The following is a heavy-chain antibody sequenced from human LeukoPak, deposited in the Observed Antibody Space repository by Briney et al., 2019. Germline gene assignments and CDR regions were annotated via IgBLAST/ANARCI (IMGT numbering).Heavy chain of an antibody. V-gene: IGHV3-15*01. J-gene: IGHJ3*02. D-gene: IGHD2-2*01. CDR3: TTVAVVPAAYDAFDI. CDR1: GFTFSNAW. CDR2: IKSKTDGGTT. Sequence: GGSLRLSCAASGFTFSNAWMSWVRQAPGKGLEWVGRIKSKTDGGTTDYAAPVKGRFTISRDDSKNTLYLQMNSLKTEDTAVYYCTTVAVVPAAYDAFDIWGQGTMVTVSS.